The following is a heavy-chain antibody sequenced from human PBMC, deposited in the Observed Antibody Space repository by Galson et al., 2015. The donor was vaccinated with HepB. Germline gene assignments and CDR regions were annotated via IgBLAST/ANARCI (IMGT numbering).Heavy chain of an antibody. J-gene: IGHJ4*02. CDR3: ASTHSWGGDHGGRYFDY. D-gene: IGHD2-21*02. Sequence: SLRLSCAASGFTFSSYAMSWVRQAPGKGLEWVAVISYDGSNKYYADSVKGRFTISRDNSKNTLYLQMNSLRAEDTAVYYCASTHSWGGDHGGRYFDYWGQGTLVTVSS. V-gene: IGHV3-30*04. CDR2: ISYDGSNK. CDR1: GFTFSSYA.